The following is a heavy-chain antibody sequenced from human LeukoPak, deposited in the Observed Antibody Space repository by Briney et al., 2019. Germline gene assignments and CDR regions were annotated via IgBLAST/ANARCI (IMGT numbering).Heavy chain of an antibody. D-gene: IGHD6-13*01. CDR1: GGSISSSSSY. V-gene: IGHV4-39*07. CDR2: IYYSGST. CDR3: ARDGEPKAAGFDP. J-gene: IGHJ5*02. Sequence: SETLSLTCTVSGGSISSSSSYWGWIRQPPGKGLEWIGSIYYSGSTYCNPSLKSRVTISVDTSKNQFSLKLNSVTAADTAVYYCARDGEPKAAGFDPWGQGTLVTVSS.